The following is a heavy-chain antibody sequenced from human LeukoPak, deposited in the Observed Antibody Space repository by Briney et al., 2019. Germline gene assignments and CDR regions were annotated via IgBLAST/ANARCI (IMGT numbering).Heavy chain of an antibody. D-gene: IGHD1-26*01. CDR3: ATFVLLHNRGIVGATDV. J-gene: IGHJ6*02. Sequence: ASVNVSCKVSGYTLTELSMHWVRQAPGKGLEWMGGFDPEDGETIYAQKFQGRVTMTEDTSTDTAYMELSSLRSEDTAVYYCATFVLLHNRGIVGATDVWGQGTTVTVSS. CDR1: GYTLTELS. V-gene: IGHV1-24*01. CDR2: FDPEDGET.